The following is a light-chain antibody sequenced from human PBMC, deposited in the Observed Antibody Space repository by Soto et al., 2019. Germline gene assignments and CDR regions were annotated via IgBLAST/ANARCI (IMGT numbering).Light chain of an antibody. Sequence: IQMTQSPSTLSAYVGDQVSITCRAGQSISSWLAWYQQKPGKAPKLLIYDASSLQNGVPSRFRGAESGTEFTLTISSLQPDDFAVYYCQQYNSYPWTFGQGTKVAIK. CDR3: QQYNSYPWT. CDR2: DAS. J-gene: IGKJ1*01. V-gene: IGKV1-5*01. CDR1: QSISSW.